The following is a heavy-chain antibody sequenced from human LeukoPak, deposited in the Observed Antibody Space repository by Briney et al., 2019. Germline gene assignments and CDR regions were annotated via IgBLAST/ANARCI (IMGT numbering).Heavy chain of an antibody. D-gene: IGHD2-2*01. Sequence: GGSLRLSCAASGFTVSNNYMSWVRQAPGKGLEWVSVIYSGGSTYYADSVKGRFTISRDNSKNTLYLQMNSLRAEDTAVYYCARESTSWYFDLWGRGTLVTVSS. CDR1: GFTVSNNY. CDR3: ARESTSWYFDL. J-gene: IGHJ2*01. V-gene: IGHV3-53*01. CDR2: IYSGGST.